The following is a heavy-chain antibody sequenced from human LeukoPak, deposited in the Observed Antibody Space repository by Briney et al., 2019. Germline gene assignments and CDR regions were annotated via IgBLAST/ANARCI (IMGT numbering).Heavy chain of an antibody. CDR1: GGSINNGGYY. V-gene: IGHV4-31*03. CDR3: ARERPNFAGAFDI. Sequence: PSETLSLTCTVSGGSINNGGYYWSWIRQHPGKGLEWIGYIYYSGSSYYNPSLRSRVTISVDTSKNQFSLKLSSVTAADTAVYYCARERPNFAGAFDIWGQGTMVTVSS. D-gene: IGHD1-1*01. J-gene: IGHJ3*02. CDR2: IYYSGSS.